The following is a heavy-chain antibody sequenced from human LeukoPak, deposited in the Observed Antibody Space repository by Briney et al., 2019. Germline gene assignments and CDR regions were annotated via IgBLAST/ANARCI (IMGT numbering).Heavy chain of an antibody. CDR1: GGTFSSYA. CDR2: IIPILGIA. J-gene: IGHJ3*02. Sequence: SVKVSCKASGGTFSSYAISWVRQAPGQGLEWIGRIIPILGIANYAQKFQGRVTVTADKSTSTAYMELSSLRSEDTAVDYCSRGWPQDDSSGYVFDIWGEGTMVTVSS. V-gene: IGHV1-69*04. D-gene: IGHD3-22*01. CDR3: SRGWPQDDSSGYVFDI.